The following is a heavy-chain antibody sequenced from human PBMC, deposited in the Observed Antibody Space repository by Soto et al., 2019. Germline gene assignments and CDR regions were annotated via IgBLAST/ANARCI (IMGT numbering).Heavy chain of an antibody. CDR3: VKDSYADFHRVLSTAEYFFDY. V-gene: IGHV3-9*01. CDR1: GFTFDDYA. CDR2: ITWNSGKI. J-gene: IGHJ4*01. D-gene: IGHD2-15*01. Sequence: GGSLRLSCTASGFTFDDYAMHWVRQGPGRGLEWVSGITWNSGKIAYADSVKGRFTIARDNDNNSLYLQMNSLRPEDTALYYCVKDSYADFHRVLSTAEYFFDYWGHGTLVTVSS.